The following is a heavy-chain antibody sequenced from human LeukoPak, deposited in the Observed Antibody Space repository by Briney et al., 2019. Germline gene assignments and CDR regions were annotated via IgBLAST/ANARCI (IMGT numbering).Heavy chain of an antibody. D-gene: IGHD3-10*01. J-gene: IGHJ6*02. CDR2: INHSGST. Sequence: PSETLSLTCAVYGGSFSGYYWSWIRQPPGQGLEWIGEINHSGSTNYNPSLKSRVTISVDTSKNQFSLKLSSVTAADTAVYYCARLRGPTYYYGSGSYYNARISYYYYGMDVRGQGTTVTVSS. CDR1: GGSFSGYY. V-gene: IGHV4-34*01. CDR3: ARLRGPTYYYGSGSYYNARISYYYYGMDV.